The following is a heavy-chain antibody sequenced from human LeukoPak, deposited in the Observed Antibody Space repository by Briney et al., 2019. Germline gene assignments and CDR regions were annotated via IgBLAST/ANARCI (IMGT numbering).Heavy chain of an antibody. CDR2: INHSGST. V-gene: IGHV4-34*01. CDR3: ARGSGSFI. CDR1: DGSFSGYC. Sequence: SETLSLTCAVYDGSFSGYCWSWIRQPPGKGLEWIGEINHSGSTNYNPSLKSRVTISVDTSKNQFSLKLSSVTAADTAVYYCARGSGSFIWGQGTMVTVSS. J-gene: IGHJ3*02. D-gene: IGHD1-26*01.